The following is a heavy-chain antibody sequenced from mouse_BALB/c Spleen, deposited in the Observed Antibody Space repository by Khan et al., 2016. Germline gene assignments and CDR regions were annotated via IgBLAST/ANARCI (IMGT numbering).Heavy chain of an antibody. Sequence: QFPLVQSGPELKRPGKTVKISCKASGYTFTNYGINWVKQAPGKGLKWMGWINTYSGESTYADDFKGRFAFSLETSDNTAYLQINTLKHQDTDPFCCSRYRYYYGSSRYCDVWGAGTTVTVSS. CDR3: SRYRYYYGSSRYCDV. CDR2: INTYSGES. V-gene: IGHV9-3-1*01. J-gene: IGHJ1*01. D-gene: IGHD1-1*01. CDR1: GYTFTNYG.